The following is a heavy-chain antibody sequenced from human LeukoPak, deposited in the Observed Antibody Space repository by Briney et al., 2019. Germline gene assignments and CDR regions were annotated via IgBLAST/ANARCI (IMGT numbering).Heavy chain of an antibody. CDR2: IYYSGST. J-gene: IGHJ4*02. V-gene: IGHV4-39*07. Sequence: PSETLSLTCTVSGGSISSSSYYWGWIRQPPGKGLEWIGSIYYSGSTYYNPSLKSRVTISVDTSKNQFSLKLSSVTATDTAVYYCARDTRLIQLDYWGQGTLVTVSS. D-gene: IGHD5-18*01. CDR1: GGSISSSSYY. CDR3: ARDTRLIQLDY.